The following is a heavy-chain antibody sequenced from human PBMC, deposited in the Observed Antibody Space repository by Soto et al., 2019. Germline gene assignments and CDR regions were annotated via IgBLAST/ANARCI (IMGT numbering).Heavy chain of an antibody. CDR1: VFTCSSYW. D-gene: IGHD3-3*01. J-gene: IGHJ6*02. CDR3: ARDAITIFGVPSYGMDV. CDR2: INSDGSST. V-gene: IGHV3-74*01. Sequence: GWSLRLSCAASVFTCSSYWMHWVRQAPGKGLVWVSRINSDGSSTSYADPVKGRFTISRDNAKNTLYLQMNSLRAEDTAVYYCARDAITIFGVPSYGMDVWGQGTTVTVSS.